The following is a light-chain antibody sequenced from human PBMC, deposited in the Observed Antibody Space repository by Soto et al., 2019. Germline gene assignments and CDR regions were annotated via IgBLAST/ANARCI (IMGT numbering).Light chain of an antibody. CDR1: QDISNY. J-gene: IGKJ1*01. CDR2: DVS. Sequence: DIQMTQSPPSLSVSVGDRVTSTCQASQDISNYLHWFQQKPGKAPQLLIFDVSNLQTGVPSRFSGGGSGTDFALTISSLEPEDIATYYCQQYDSYPWTFGQGTTVDIK. V-gene: IGKV1-33*01. CDR3: QQYDSYPWT.